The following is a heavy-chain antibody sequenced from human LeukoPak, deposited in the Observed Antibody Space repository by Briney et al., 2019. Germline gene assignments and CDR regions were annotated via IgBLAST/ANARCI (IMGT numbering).Heavy chain of an antibody. CDR1: GFTVSSDY. CDR3: ARGPYGSSGTPDAFDI. J-gene: IGHJ3*02. Sequence: GGSLRLSCAASGFTVSSDYMSWVRQAPGKGLEWVSVTYSGGTTHYADSVKGRFTISRDNSKNTLYLQMNSLRAEDTAVYYCARGPYGSSGTPDAFDIWGQGTMVTVSS. D-gene: IGHD3-10*01. V-gene: IGHV3-66*01. CDR2: TYSGGTT.